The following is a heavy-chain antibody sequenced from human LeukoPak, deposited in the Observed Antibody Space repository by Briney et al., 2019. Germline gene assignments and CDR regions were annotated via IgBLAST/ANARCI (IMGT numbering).Heavy chain of an antibody. CDR3: ATSGHYDSGGYFYYFDY. CDR2: IIPAFSKT. D-gene: IGHD3-22*01. Sequence: ASVKVSCKASGDTFINYAVSWLRQAPGQGLEWMGGIIPAFSKTNYSQKFQGRVTITADDSMTTGYLELTSLRSEDTAMYYCATSGHYDSGGYFYYFDYWGQGALITVSS. CDR1: GDTFINYA. J-gene: IGHJ4*02. V-gene: IGHV1-69*13.